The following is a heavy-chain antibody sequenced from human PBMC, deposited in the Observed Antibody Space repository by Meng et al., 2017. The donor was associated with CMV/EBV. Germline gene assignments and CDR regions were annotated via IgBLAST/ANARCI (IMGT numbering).Heavy chain of an antibody. CDR2: INPNSGDT. J-gene: IGHJ5*02. Sequence: QVLLVQSGAELRKPGASVKVSCKASGDTSTDYYMHWVRQAPGQGLEWMGCINPNSGDTNYAQKFQGRVTMTRDTSISTAYMELSRLRSDDTAVYYCTRDAHLTTVTPNWFDPWGQGTLVTVSS. V-gene: IGHV1-2*02. D-gene: IGHD4-17*01. CDR1: GDTSTDYY. CDR3: TRDAHLTTVTPNWFDP.